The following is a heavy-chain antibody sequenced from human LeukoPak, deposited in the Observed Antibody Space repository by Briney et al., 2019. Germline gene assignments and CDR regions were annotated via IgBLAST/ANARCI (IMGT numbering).Heavy chain of an antibody. Sequence: SETLSLTCAVYGGSFSGYYWSWIRQPPGKGLEWIGEINHSGSTNYNPSLKSRVTISVDTSKNQFSLKLSSVTAADTAVYYCARKTSGVFVVGGIYGMDVWGQGTTVTVSS. CDR3: ARKTSGVFVVGGIYGMDV. V-gene: IGHV4-34*01. J-gene: IGHJ6*02. D-gene: IGHD3-10*01. CDR1: GGSFSGYY. CDR2: INHSGST.